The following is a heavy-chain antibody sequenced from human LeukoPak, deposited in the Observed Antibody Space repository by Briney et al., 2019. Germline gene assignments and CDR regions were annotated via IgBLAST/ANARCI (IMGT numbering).Heavy chain of an antibody. CDR1: GYSFTSYW. Sequence: GESLKISCKGSGYSFTSYWIGWVRQMPGKGLEWMGIIYPGDSDTRYSPSFQGQVTISADKSISTAYLQWSSLKASDTAMYYCARGALNYDFWSGYPEGYYFDYWGQGTLVTVSS. CDR2: IYPGDSDT. V-gene: IGHV5-51*01. D-gene: IGHD3-3*01. J-gene: IGHJ4*02. CDR3: ARGALNYDFWSGYPEGYYFDY.